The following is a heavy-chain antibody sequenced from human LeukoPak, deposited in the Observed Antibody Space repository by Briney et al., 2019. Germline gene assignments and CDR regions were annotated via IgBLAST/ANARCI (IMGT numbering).Heavy chain of an antibody. CDR3: ARNSPEVPHFHFDY. J-gene: IGHJ4*02. CDR2: ISYDGSNK. V-gene: IGHV3-30*03. Sequence: HPGGSLRLSCAASGFTFSSYGMHWVRQAPGKGLEWVAVISYDGSNKYYADSVKGRFTISRDNSKNTLYLQMNSLRAEDTAVYYCARNSPEVPHFHFDYWGQGTLVTVSS. CDR1: GFTFSSYG. D-gene: IGHD2-21*01.